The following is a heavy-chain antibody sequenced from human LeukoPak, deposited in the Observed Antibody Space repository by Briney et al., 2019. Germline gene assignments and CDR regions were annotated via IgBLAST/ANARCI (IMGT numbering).Heavy chain of an antibody. CDR3: ARDGSWGDYQFYFYMDV. D-gene: IGHD2-2*01. Sequence: PGGSLRPSCEASGFTFGSFAMSWVRQAPGKGLEWLSGISASGHYIYQADSVKGRFTISRDNSKNTLYIEMNSLRAEDTAVYYCARDGSWGDYQFYFYMDVWGKGTTVTVSS. J-gene: IGHJ6*03. CDR2: ISASGHYI. V-gene: IGHV3-23*01. CDR1: GFTFGSFA.